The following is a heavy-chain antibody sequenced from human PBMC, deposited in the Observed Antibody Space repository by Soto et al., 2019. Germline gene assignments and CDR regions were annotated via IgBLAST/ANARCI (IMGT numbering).Heavy chain of an antibody. Sequence: QVQLVESGGGVVQPGRSLRLSCAASGFTFSSYAMHWVRQAPGKGLEWVAVISYDGSNKYYADSVKGRFTISRDNSKNTLYLKRNGLRAEDTAVYYCAREGGAGYCSGGSCSFDYWGQGTLVTVSS. CDR1: GFTFSSYA. J-gene: IGHJ4*02. D-gene: IGHD2-15*01. V-gene: IGHV3-30-3*01. CDR3: AREGGAGYCSGGSCSFDY. CDR2: ISYDGSNK.